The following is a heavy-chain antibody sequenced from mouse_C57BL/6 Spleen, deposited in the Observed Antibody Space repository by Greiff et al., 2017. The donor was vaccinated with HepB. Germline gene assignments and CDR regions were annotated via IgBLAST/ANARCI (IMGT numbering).Heavy chain of an antibody. CDR1: GYTFTSYG. V-gene: IGHV1-81*01. J-gene: IGHJ2*01. Sequence: VKLQESGAELARPGASVKLSCKASGYTFTSYGISWVKQRTGQGLEWIGEIYPRSGNTYYNEKFKGKATLTADKSSSTAYMELRSLTSEDSAVYFCARKGASGNYLDHWGQGTTLTVSS. D-gene: IGHD3-1*01. CDR3: ARKGASGNYLDH. CDR2: IYPRSGNT.